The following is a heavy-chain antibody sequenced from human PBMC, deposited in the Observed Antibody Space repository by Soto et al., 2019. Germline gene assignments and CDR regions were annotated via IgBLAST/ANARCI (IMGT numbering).Heavy chain of an antibody. V-gene: IGHV5-51*01. CDR2: IYPGDSDT. CDR3: ATMYYDLLTGLQGWFDP. D-gene: IGHD3-9*01. Sequence: GECLKIACKGSGYSFASYWIGWVRQMPGKGLEWMGIIYPGDSDTRYSPSFQGQVTISADKSISTAYLQWSSLKASDTAMYYCATMYYDLLTGLQGWFDPWGQGTLVTVSS. CDR1: GYSFASYW. J-gene: IGHJ5*02.